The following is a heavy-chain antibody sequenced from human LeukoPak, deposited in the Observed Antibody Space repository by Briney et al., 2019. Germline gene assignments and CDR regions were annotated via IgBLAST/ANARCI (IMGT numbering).Heavy chain of an antibody. Sequence: GGSLRLSCAASGFSVSSNYMSWVRQAPGEGLEWVSAIYSGGSTHFADSVKGRFTISRDKSKNTLYLHMNNLRVEDTAVYYCAREREGVRSAFDIWGRGTMVTVSS. CDR3: AREREGVRSAFDI. D-gene: IGHD3-10*01. J-gene: IGHJ3*02. V-gene: IGHV3-53*01. CDR1: GFSVSSNY. CDR2: IYSGGST.